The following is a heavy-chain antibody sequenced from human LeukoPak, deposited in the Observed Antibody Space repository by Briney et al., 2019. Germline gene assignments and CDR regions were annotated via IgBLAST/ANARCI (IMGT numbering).Heavy chain of an antibody. D-gene: IGHD3-10*01. CDR3: ASGYGSGSYYVGGPTCFDY. V-gene: IGHV3-7*01. CDR1: GLPLVAIG. J-gene: IGHJ4*02. CDR2: KKKVGSEK. Sequence: GGPLGSSVPAPGLPLVAIGWTWFRRPQGRGRRGVPTKKKVGSEKYYVDSVKGRFTISRDNAKNSLYLQMNSLRAEDTAVYYCASGYGSGSYYVGGPTCFDYWGQGTLVTVSS.